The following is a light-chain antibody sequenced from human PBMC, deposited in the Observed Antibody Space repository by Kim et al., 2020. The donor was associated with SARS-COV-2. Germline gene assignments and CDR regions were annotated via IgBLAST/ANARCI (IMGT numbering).Light chain of an antibody. CDR1: SLRNYY. V-gene: IGLV3-19*01. Sequence: SSELTQDPAVSVALGQTIRITCQGDSLRNYYASWYQQKPGQAPVLVIYGKNNRPSGIPDRFSGSISGTPASLTITGAQAEDEADYYCNSRDSSGNRYVFGTGNKVTVL. CDR2: GKN. CDR3: NSRDSSGNRYV. J-gene: IGLJ1*01.